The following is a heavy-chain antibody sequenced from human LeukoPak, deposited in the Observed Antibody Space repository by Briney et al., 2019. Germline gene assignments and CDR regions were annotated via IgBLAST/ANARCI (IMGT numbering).Heavy chain of an antibody. J-gene: IGHJ4*02. V-gene: IGHV3-23*01. D-gene: IGHD6-13*01. CDR2: ISGSGGST. CDR1: GFTFSSYA. CDR3: AEDPVGTEGGSSSWYLFFDY. Sequence: GGSLRLSCAASGFTFSSYAMSWVRQAPGKGLEWVSAISGSGGSTYYADSVKGRFTISRDNSKNTLYLQMNSLRAEDTAVYYCAEDPVGTEGGSSSWYLFFDYWGQGTLVTVSS.